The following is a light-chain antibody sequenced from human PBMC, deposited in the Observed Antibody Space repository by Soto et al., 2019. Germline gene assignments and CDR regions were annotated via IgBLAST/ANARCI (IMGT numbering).Light chain of an antibody. J-gene: IGLJ3*02. V-gene: IGLV8-61*01. Sequence: VVTQEPSFSVSPGGTVTLTCGLSSGSVSTNYYPSWYQQTPGQAPRTLIYRTDTRSSGVPDRFSGSILGNKAALTITGAQADDESDYYCVLYMGSGIWVFGGGTKLTVL. CDR1: SGSVSTNYY. CDR2: RTD. CDR3: VLYMGSGIWV.